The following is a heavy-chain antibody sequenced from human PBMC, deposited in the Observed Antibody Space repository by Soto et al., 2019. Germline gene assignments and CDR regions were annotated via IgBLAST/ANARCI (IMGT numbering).Heavy chain of an antibody. V-gene: IGHV1-69*01. Sequence: QVQLVQSGAEVKKPGSSVKVSCKASGGTFSSYAISWVRQAPGQGLEWMGGIIPIFGTANYAQKFQGRVTITAYESTSTAYMELSSLRSEDTAVYYCASWHSSSRTYYYYYGMDVWGQGTTVTVSS. D-gene: IGHD6-6*01. CDR2: IIPIFGTA. CDR3: ASWHSSSRTYYYYYGMDV. J-gene: IGHJ6*02. CDR1: GGTFSSYA.